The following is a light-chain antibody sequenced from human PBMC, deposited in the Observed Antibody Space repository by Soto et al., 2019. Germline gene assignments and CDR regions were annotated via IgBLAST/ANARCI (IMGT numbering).Light chain of an antibody. CDR2: EVR. CDR3: CSYAGTSTLV. CDR1: SSDVGSYDL. Sequence: QSALTQPASVSGSPGQSITISCTGTSSDVGSYDLVSWYQQHPGKAPKLMIYEVRKRPSGLSNRFSGSKSGNTASRTISGLQAEDEADYYCCSYAGTSTLVFGRGTKVTVL. V-gene: IGLV2-23*02. J-gene: IGLJ2*01.